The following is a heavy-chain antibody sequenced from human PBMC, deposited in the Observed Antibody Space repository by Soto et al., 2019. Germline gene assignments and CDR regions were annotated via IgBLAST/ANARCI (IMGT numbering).Heavy chain of an antibody. CDR2: TFYRSKWYN. CDR1: GDSVSSNSAA. Sequence: SQTLSLTCAISGDSVSSNSAAWSWIRQSPSRGLEWLGRTFYRSKWYNDYAVSVKGRITINPDTSKNLFSLQMNSLRAEDTAVYYCARGRYYYYGMDVWGQGTTVTVSS. J-gene: IGHJ6*02. V-gene: IGHV6-1*01. CDR3: ARGRYYYYGMDV.